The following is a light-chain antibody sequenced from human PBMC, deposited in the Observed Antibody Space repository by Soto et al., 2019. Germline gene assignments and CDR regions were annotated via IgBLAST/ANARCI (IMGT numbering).Light chain of an antibody. J-gene: IGKJ1*01. CDR3: QQSYNSPQT. CDR2: DAS. Sequence: EILLTQSPATLSLSPGERATLSCRSSQSVIGYLAWYQQKPGQAPRLLIYDASKRATGIPARFSGSGFGTDFTLTISSLQPEDFATYSCQQSYNSPQTFGRGTKVDIK. CDR1: QSVIGY. V-gene: IGKV3-11*01.